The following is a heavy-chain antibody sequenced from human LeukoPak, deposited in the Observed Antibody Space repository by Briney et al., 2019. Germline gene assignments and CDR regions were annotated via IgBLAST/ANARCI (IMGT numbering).Heavy chain of an antibody. Sequence: SETLSLTCTVSGGSISSSSYYWGWIRQPPGKGLEWIGSIYYSGSTYYNPSLKSRVTISVDTSKNQFPLKLSSVTAADTAVYYCARGYSHFDYWGQGTLVTVSS. CDR1: GGSISSSSYY. V-gene: IGHV4-39*06. CDR2: IYYSGST. J-gene: IGHJ4*02. D-gene: IGHD5-24*01. CDR3: ARGYSHFDY.